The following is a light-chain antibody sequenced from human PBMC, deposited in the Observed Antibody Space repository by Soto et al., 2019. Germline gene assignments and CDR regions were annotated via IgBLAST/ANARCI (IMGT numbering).Light chain of an antibody. CDR2: SNN. J-gene: IGLJ3*02. CDR1: SSNIGSTS. Sequence: QPVLTQPPSASGTPGQRVLISCSGSSSNIGSTSVYWYQQLPGTAPKLLIYSNNQRPSGVPDRFSGSKSGTSATLAISGLRSEDEADYYCAAWDDNLSGWVFGGGTKLTVL. V-gene: IGLV1-47*02. CDR3: AAWDDNLSGWV.